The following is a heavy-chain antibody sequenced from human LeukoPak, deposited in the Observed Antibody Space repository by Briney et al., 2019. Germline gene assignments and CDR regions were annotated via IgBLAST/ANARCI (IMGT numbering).Heavy chain of an antibody. V-gene: IGHV3-20*04. CDR2: IKWDGGST. Sequence: PGGSLRLSCAASGFSFDEYGMSWVRQVPGKGLEWVSGIKWDGGSTGYADSVKGRFTISRDNSKNTLYLQMNSLRAEDTAVYYCARDRGKYYYDSSGYDGLSIWGQGTLVTVSS. CDR1: GFSFDEYG. J-gene: IGHJ4*02. D-gene: IGHD3-22*01. CDR3: ARDRGKYYYDSSGYDGLSI.